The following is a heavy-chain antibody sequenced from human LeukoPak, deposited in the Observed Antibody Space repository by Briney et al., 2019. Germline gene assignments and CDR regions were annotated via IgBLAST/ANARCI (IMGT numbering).Heavy chain of an antibody. CDR3: VREDNAFNI. Sequence: PGGSLRVSCVASGFTFSSNFMHWIRQAPGDGLMYVSQISGDETYTNYADSVKGRFTISRDNAKNTLYLQMNSLRAEDTAVYYCVREDNAFNIWGQGTLVTVSS. V-gene: IGHV3-74*01. CDR1: GFTFSSNF. CDR2: ISGDETYT. J-gene: IGHJ3*02.